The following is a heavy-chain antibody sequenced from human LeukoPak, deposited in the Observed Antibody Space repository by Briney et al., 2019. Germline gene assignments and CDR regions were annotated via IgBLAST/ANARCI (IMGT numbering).Heavy chain of an antibody. CDR3: ARGVRYCSGGSCYFLGAFDI. CDR1: GFTFSSYE. J-gene: IGHJ3*02. Sequence: GGSLRLSCAASGFTFSSYEMNWVRQAPGKGLEWVSYISSSGSTIYHADSVKGRFTISRDNAKNSLYLQMNSLRAEDTAVYYCARGVRYCSGGSCYFLGAFDIWGQGTMVTVSS. V-gene: IGHV3-48*03. D-gene: IGHD2-15*01. CDR2: ISSSGSTI.